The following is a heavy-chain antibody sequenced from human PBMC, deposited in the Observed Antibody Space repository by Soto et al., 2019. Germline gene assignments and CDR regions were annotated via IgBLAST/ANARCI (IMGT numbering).Heavy chain of an antibody. V-gene: IGHV3-23*01. J-gene: IGHJ4*02. CDR3: VRDASGAGLLNYFDS. CDR2: ISGSGGST. D-gene: IGHD3-10*01. Sequence: GSLRLSCAASGFTFSSYAMSWVRQAPGKGLEWVSAISGSGGSTYYAGSVKGRFTISRENAKNSLYLQMNSLRAEDTAVYHCVRDASGAGLLNYFDSWGQGTLVTVSS. CDR1: GFTFSSYA.